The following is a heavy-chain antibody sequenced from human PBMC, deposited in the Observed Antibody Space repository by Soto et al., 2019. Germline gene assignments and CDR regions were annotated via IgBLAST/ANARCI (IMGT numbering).Heavy chain of an antibody. V-gene: IGHV1-18*01. CDR3: ARDYYGSGSHYEQDY. CDR1: GYTFTSYG. CDR2: ISAYNGNT. D-gene: IGHD3-10*01. Sequence: ASVKVSCKASGYTFTSYGISWVRQAPGQGLEWMGWISAYNGNTNYAQKLQGRVTMTTDTSTSTAYMELRSLRSDDTAVYYCARDYYGSGSHYEQDYWGQGTLVTVSS. J-gene: IGHJ4*02.